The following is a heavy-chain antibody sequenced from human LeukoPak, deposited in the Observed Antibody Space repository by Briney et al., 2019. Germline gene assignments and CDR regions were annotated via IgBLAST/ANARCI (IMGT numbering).Heavy chain of an antibody. CDR3: VRRGPTTVTTHDAFDI. CDR2: ISGPSNTI. J-gene: IGHJ3*02. V-gene: IGHV3-48*04. D-gene: IGHD4-17*01. Sequence: SGGSLRLSCAASGFTFSSYSMNWVRQAPGKGLDWLSYISGPSNTIYYADSVKGRFTISRDNARNSVYLQMNSLRAGDTAVYYCVRRGPTTVTTHDAFDIWGQGTMVTVSS. CDR1: GFTFSSYS.